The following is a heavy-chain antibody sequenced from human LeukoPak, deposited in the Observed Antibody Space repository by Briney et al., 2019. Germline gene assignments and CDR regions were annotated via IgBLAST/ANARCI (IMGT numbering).Heavy chain of an antibody. CDR1: GFTFSSYT. CDR3: ARAGSGYSSPSDY. Sequence: GGSLRLSSAASGFTFSSYTMNWVRQAPGKGLEWVSSISSSSSYIYYADSVKGRFTISRDNAKISLFLQMHSLRAEDTAVYYCARAGSGYSSPSDYWGQGTLVTVSS. V-gene: IGHV3-21*01. J-gene: IGHJ4*02. CDR2: ISSSSSYI. D-gene: IGHD6-13*01.